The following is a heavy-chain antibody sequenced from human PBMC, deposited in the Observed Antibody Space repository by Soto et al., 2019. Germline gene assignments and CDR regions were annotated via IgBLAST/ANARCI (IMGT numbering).Heavy chain of an antibody. CDR1: GGSMIAYY. CDR3: ARVRGTAGKRYFDY. J-gene: IGHJ4*02. Sequence: SETLSLTCTLSGGSMIAYYWNWMRQPPGKGLQWIGYTYYSGSTTYNPSLKSRVTISVDSSKNQFSLKLDSVTPADTAVYYCARVRGTAGKRYFDYWGPGTLVTVSS. D-gene: IGHD6-13*01. CDR2: TYYSGST. V-gene: IGHV4-59*01.